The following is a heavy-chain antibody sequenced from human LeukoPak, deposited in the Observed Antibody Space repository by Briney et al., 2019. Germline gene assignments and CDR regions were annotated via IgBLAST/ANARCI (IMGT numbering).Heavy chain of an antibody. J-gene: IGHJ5*02. Sequence: SETLSLTCTVSGGSISSYYWSWIRQPSGKGLEWIGYIYTSGSTNYNPSLKSRVTISVDTSKNQFSLKLSSVTAADTAVYYCARHQLELRWNSWFDPWGQGTLVTVSS. CDR3: ARHQLELRWNSWFDP. D-gene: IGHD1-7*01. CDR2: IYTSGST. CDR1: GGSISSYY. V-gene: IGHV4-4*09.